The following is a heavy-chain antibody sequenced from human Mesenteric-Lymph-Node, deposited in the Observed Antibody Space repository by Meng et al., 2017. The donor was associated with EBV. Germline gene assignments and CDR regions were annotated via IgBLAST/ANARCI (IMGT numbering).Heavy chain of an antibody. V-gene: IGHV1-2*06. CDR3: ARDDHSGRGEPFDY. J-gene: IGHJ4*02. Sequence: QVQLVQSGAEVKKPGASVSVSCKASGYIFTGYYVHWVRQAPGQGLEWMGRINPQNDFTIYAQKFQDRVTMTRDTSISTLYLDLGSLTSDDTATYYCARDDHSGRGEPFDYWGQGTLVTVSS. D-gene: IGHD1-26*01. CDR1: GYIFTGYY. CDR2: INPQNDFT.